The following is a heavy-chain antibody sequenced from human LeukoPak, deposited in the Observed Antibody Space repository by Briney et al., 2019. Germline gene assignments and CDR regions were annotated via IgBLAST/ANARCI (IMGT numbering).Heavy chain of an antibody. V-gene: IGHV4-59*01. Sequence: PSETLSLTCTVPGGSISSYYWSWIRQPPGKGLEWIGYIYYSGSTNYNPSLKSRVTISVDTSKNQFSLKLSSVTAADTAVYYCARARVAVAGYYFDYWGQGTLVTVSS. CDR1: GGSISSYY. D-gene: IGHD6-19*01. J-gene: IGHJ4*02. CDR3: ARARVAVAGYYFDY. CDR2: IYYSGST.